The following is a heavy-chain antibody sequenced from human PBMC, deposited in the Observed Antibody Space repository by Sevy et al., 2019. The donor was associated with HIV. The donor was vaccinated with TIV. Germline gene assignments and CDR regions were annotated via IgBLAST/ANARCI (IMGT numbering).Heavy chain of an antibody. CDR3: ASSSSRASAFGI. CDR2: IHHSGIA. D-gene: IGHD6-6*01. CDR1: GGSFNVYY. Sequence: SETLSLNCIVSGGSFNVYYYNWIRQPPGKGLEWIGEIHHSGIANYNPSLKSRLTISVDTSKNHFSLRLSSVTAADTAVYYCASSSSRASAFGIWGQGTMVTVSS. J-gene: IGHJ3*02. V-gene: IGHV4-34*01.